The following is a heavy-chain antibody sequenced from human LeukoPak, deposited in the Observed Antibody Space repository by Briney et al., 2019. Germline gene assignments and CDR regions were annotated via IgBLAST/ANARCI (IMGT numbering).Heavy chain of an antibody. J-gene: IGHJ4*02. CDR3: TSDDPVNRS. CDR2: IKSNTNGETT. Sequence: GGSLRLSCAASGXAFSNAWMSWVRQAPGKGPEWVGRIKSNTNGETTDYAAPLKGRFTISRDDSKNTLFLQVNTLKTEDTAMYYCTSDDPVNRSWGQGTLVTVSS. V-gene: IGHV3-15*01. CDR1: GXAFSNAW.